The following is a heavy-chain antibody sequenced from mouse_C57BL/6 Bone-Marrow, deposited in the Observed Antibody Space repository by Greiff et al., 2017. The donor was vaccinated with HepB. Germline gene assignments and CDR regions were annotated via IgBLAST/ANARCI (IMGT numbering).Heavy chain of an antibody. Sequence: EVHLVESGGGLVQPKGSLKLSCAASGFSFNTYAMNWVRQAPGKGLEWVARIRSKSNNYATYYADSVKDRFTISRDDSESMLYLQMNNLKTEDTAMYFCVRHGITTVVAPYWYFDVWGTGTTVTVSS. V-gene: IGHV10-1*01. J-gene: IGHJ1*03. D-gene: IGHD1-1*01. CDR1: GFSFNTYA. CDR2: IRSKSNNYAT. CDR3: VRHGITTVVAPYWYFDV.